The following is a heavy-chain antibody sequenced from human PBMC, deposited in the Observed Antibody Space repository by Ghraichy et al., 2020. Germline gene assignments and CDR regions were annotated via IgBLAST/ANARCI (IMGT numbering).Heavy chain of an antibody. CDR2: IAKDGRQE. V-gene: IGHV3-7*01. J-gene: IGHJ4*02. Sequence: GEPLNISCAASGFPFHVYWMSWVRQAPGKGLEWVANIAKDGRQEYYADSLKGRFSISKDNTKNSLYLQMNSLRAEDTALYYCVRDATAPNFDAWGQGTLVTVSS. CDR3: VRDATAPNFDA. D-gene: IGHD5-18*01. CDR1: GFPFHVYW.